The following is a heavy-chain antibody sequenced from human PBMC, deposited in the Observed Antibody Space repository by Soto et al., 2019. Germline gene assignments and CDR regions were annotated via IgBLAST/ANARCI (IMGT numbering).Heavy chain of an antibody. CDR3: ARVGYCSSTSCYDYYYYGMDV. V-gene: IGHV1-8*01. D-gene: IGHD2-2*01. CDR2: MNPDSGNT. J-gene: IGHJ6*02. Sequence: QVQLVQSGAEVKKPGASVKVSCKASGYTFTIYDINWVRQATGQGLEWKGWMNPDSGNTGYAPKFQGRVTMPRNTSKSTAYMKLSSIRSEDTAVYYCARVGYCSSTSCYDYYYYGMDVWGQGTTVTVSS. CDR1: GYTFTIYD.